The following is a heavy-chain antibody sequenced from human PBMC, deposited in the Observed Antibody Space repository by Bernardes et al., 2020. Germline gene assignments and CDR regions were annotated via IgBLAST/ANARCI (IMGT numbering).Heavy chain of an antibody. CDR1: GGSISGGDW. CDR2: IFHSGRT. Sequence: TLSLTCAVSGGSISGGDWWSWVRQPPGKGLEWIGDIFHSGRTNYNPSLKSRVTISVDKTKNQFSLKLTSVTAADTAVYYCAKLSFTTLSLVSTIKRGGFDFWGQGALVTVSS. V-gene: IGHV4-4*02. D-gene: IGHD5-12*01. J-gene: IGHJ4*02. CDR3: AKLSFTTLSLVSTIKRGGFDF.